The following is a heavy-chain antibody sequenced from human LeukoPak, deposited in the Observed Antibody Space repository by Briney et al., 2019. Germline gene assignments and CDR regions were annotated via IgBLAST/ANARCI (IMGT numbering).Heavy chain of an antibody. CDR3: ARGYYYGSGSYYKPMDV. D-gene: IGHD3-10*01. CDR2: INHSGST. V-gene: IGHV4-34*01. CDR1: GGSFSGYY. J-gene: IGHJ6*02. Sequence: KPSETLSLTCAVYGGSFSGYYWSWIRQPPGKGQEWIGEINHSGSTNYNPSLKSRVTISVDTSKNQFSLKLSSVTAADTAVYYCARGYYYGSGSYYKPMDVWGQGTTVTVSS.